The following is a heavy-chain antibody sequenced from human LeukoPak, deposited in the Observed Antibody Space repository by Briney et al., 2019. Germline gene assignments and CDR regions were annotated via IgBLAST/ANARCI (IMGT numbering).Heavy chain of an antibody. Sequence: SETLSLTCTVSGGSLSSYYWSWIRQPPGKGLEGIGYIYYSGTTNYNPSLKSRVTISVDTSKNQFSLKLSSVTAADTAVYYCARDRIAAASHYYYMDVWGKGTTVTVSS. CDR3: ARDRIAAASHYYYMDV. CDR1: GGSLSSYY. CDR2: IYYSGTT. J-gene: IGHJ6*03. V-gene: IGHV4-59*01. D-gene: IGHD6-13*01.